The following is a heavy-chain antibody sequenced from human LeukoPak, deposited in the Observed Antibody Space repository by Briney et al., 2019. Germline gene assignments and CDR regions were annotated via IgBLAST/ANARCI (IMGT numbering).Heavy chain of an antibody. V-gene: IGHV1-2*02. Sequence: ASVKVSCKASEYTFSGHFIHWMRQAPGQGLEWVGWINTNSGGTNYAQKFQGRVTLTRDTSACTAYMEPSRLRSDDTAIYYCAQSIAVPRIPTFDVWGQGTVVAVSS. CDR3: AQSIAVPRIPTFDV. D-gene: IGHD6-19*01. CDR1: EYTFSGHF. J-gene: IGHJ3*01. CDR2: INTNSGGT.